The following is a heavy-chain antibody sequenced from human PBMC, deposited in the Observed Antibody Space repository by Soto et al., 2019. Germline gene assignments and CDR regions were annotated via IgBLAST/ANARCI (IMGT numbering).Heavy chain of an antibody. J-gene: IGHJ4*02. CDR2: IIPIFGTA. CDR3: AREGIAASGASRWYDY. CDR1: GGTFSSYA. D-gene: IGHD6-13*01. Sequence: SVKVSCKASGGTFSSYAFIWVRQAPGQGLEWVGGIIPIFGTANYAQKFQGRATITADEPTSTAYMELSSLRSEDTAVFYCAREGIAASGASRWYDYWGQGTLVTVSS. V-gene: IGHV1-69*13.